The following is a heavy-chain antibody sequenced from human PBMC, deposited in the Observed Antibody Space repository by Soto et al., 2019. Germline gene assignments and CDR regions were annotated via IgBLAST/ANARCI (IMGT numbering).Heavy chain of an antibody. CDR3: ARDVRLPDY. D-gene: IGHD3-10*02. CDR1: GFTFSTYC. CDR2: ISSTGETT. Sequence: EVQLVESGGGLVPPGGSLRLSCAASGFTFSTYCMNWVRQAPGKELEWVSFISSTGETTYYADSVKGRLTISRDNAKNSLFLQMNSLTAEDTAVYYCARDVRLPDYWGQGTLVIVSS. V-gene: IGHV3-48*01. J-gene: IGHJ4*02.